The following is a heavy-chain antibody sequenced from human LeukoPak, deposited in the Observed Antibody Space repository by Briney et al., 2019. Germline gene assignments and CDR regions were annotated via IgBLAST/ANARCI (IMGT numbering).Heavy chain of an antibody. Sequence: GGSLRLSCAASDSTFTNLWMNWIRQAPGKGLEWVSAISGSGGSTYYADSVKGRFTISRDNSKNTLYLQMNSLRAEDTAVYYCAKVLVGYWGQGTLVTVSS. CDR3: AKVLVGY. CDR2: ISGSGGST. J-gene: IGHJ4*02. CDR1: DSTFTNLW. V-gene: IGHV3-23*01.